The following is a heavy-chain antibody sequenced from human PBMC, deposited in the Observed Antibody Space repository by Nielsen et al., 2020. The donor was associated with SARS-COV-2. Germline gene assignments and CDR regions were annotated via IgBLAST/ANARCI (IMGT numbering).Heavy chain of an antibody. J-gene: IGHJ4*02. CDR2: ISSSSSYI. D-gene: IGHD4-11*01. V-gene: IGHV3-21*01. CDR3: AKDMGPIMTNFDY. Sequence: GGSLRLSCAASGFTFSSYSMNWVRQAPGKGLEWVSSISSSSSYIYYADSVKGRFTISRDNAKNSLYLQMNSLRAEDTAVYYCAKDMGPIMTNFDYWGQGTLVTVSS. CDR1: GFTFSSYS.